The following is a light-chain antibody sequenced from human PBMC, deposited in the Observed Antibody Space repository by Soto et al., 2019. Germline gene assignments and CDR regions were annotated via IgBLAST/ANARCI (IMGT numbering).Light chain of an antibody. CDR2: DAS. Sequence: EIVVTQSPATLSLSPGERVTLSCRASQSVSRDLAWYQQKPGQAPRLVIYDASNRATGIPARFSGSGSGTDFTLTISSLEPEDFAVYYGQPRINFGPGTKVDIK. J-gene: IGKJ3*01. CDR3: QPRIN. CDR1: QSVSRD. V-gene: IGKV3-11*01.